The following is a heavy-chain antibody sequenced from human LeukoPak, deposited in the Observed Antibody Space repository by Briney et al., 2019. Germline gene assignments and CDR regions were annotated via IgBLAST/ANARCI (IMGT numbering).Heavy chain of an antibody. D-gene: IGHD6-6*01. CDR1: GFTFSSYG. V-gene: IGHV3-30*02. Sequence: GGSLRLSCAASGFTFSSYGMHWVRQAPGKGLEWVAFIRYDGSNKYYADSVKGRFTISRDNSKNTLYLQMNSLRAEDTAVYYCARDNELVLGLDYWGQGTLVTVSS. J-gene: IGHJ4*02. CDR3: ARDNELVLGLDY. CDR2: IRYDGSNK.